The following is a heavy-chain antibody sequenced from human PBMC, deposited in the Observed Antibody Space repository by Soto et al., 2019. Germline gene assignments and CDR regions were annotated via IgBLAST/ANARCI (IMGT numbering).Heavy chain of an antibody. CDR1: GGTFSSYS. CDR3: ARDGGRHSGGIDY. CDR2: IIPIFGTA. J-gene: IGHJ4*02. Sequence: QVQLVQSRAEVKKPGSSVKVSCKASGGTFSSYSINWVRQAPGQGLEWMGEIIPIFGTANYAQKFQGRVTITADESTRTAYMELSSLRSEDTAVYYCARDGGRHSGGIDYWVQGTLVTVSS. V-gene: IGHV1-69*01. D-gene: IGHD1-26*01.